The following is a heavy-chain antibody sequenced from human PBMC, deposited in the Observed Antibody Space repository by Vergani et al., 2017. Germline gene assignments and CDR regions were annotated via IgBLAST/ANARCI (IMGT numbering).Heavy chain of an antibody. CDR3: AKVTPRFNRVRGAHPTGWFDP. CDR2: ISYDGSNK. V-gene: IGHV3-30*18. Sequence: QVQLVESGGGVVQPGRSLRLSCAASGFTFSSYGMHWVRQAPGKGLEWVAVISYDGSNKYYADSVKGRFTISRDNSKNTLYLQMNSLRAEDTAVYYCAKVTPRFNRVRGAHPTGWFDPWGQGTLVTVSS. J-gene: IGHJ5*02. D-gene: IGHD3-10*01. CDR1: GFTFSSYG.